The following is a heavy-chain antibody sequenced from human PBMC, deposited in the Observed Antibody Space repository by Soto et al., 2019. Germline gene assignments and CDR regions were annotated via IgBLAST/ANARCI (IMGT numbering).Heavy chain of an antibody. D-gene: IGHD7-27*01. Sequence: GASVKVSCKASGYTFTSYDINWVREASGQGLEWMGWMSPKSGNTGYAQKFQGRVTMTRSTSISTAYMELSSLTSEDTAVYYCARGPPNWGFDSWGQGNLVTVSS. CDR2: MSPKSGNT. J-gene: IGHJ4*02. V-gene: IGHV1-8*01. CDR3: ARGPPNWGFDS. CDR1: GYTFTSYD.